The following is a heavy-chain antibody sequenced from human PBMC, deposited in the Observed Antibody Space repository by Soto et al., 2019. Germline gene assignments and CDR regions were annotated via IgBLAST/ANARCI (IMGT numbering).Heavy chain of an antibody. Sequence: GGSLRLSCAASGFTVSSNYMSWVRQAPGKGLEWVSVIYSGGSTYYADSVEGRFTISRDNSRNTLYLQMNSLRAEDTAVYYCARDGFVYCSSTSCYEEYYYGMDVWGQGTTVTATS. V-gene: IGHV3-66*01. D-gene: IGHD2-2*01. J-gene: IGHJ6*02. CDR2: IYSGGST. CDR3: ARDGFVYCSSTSCYEEYYYGMDV. CDR1: GFTVSSNY.